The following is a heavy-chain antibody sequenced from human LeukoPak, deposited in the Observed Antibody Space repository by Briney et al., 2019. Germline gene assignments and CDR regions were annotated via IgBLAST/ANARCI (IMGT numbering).Heavy chain of an antibody. D-gene: IGHD4-17*01. CDR2: ISGSGCST. CDR1: GFTFSSYA. J-gene: IGHJ4*02. Sequence: PGGSLRLSCAASGFTFSSYAMSWVRQAPGKGLEWVSAISGSGCSTYYADSVKVRFTISRDNSKNTLYVQMNSLRAEDMVVYYCAKATSAYGDPLFDYWGEGTLVTVS. CDR3: AKATSAYGDPLFDY. V-gene: IGHV3-23*01.